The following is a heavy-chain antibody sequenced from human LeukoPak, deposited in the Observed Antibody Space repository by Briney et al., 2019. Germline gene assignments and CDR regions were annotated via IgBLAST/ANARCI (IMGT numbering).Heavy chain of an antibody. V-gene: IGHV4-34*01. D-gene: IGHD2-2*01. CDR2: INHSGST. Sequence: SETLSLTCAVYGRSFSGYYWSWIRQPPGKGLEWIGEINHSGSTNYNPSLKSRVTISVDTSKNQFSLKLSSVTAADTAVYSCARGRYVVVPAAILYFDYWGQGTLVTVSS. CDR3: ARGRYVVVPAAILYFDY. J-gene: IGHJ4*02. CDR1: GRSFSGYY.